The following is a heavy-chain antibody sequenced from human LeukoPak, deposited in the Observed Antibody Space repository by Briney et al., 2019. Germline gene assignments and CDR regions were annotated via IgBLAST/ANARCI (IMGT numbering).Heavy chain of an antibody. CDR3: ARYGITIVRGGKYYFDS. Sequence: SETLSLTCTVSGGSISGYFWSWIRQPPGKGLEWIGYIHYSGTTNYNPSLNSRVTISVDTSKDQFSLRLSSVTAADTAVYYCARYGITIVRGGKYYFDSWGQGTLVTVSS. V-gene: IGHV4-59*08. J-gene: IGHJ4*02. D-gene: IGHD3-10*01. CDR1: GGSISGYF. CDR2: IHYSGTT.